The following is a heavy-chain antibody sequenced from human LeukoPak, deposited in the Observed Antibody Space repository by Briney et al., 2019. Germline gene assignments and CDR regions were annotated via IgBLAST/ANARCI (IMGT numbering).Heavy chain of an antibody. CDR2: INPNSGGT. CDR3: ARDGSNSSSWIWFDP. J-gene: IGHJ5*02. CDR1: GYIFTGYY. Sequence: ASVKVSCKASGYIFTGYYMHWVRQAPGQGLEWMGWINPNSGGTNYAQKFQGRVTMTRDTSISTAYMELSRLRSDGTAVYYCARDGSNSSSWIWFDPWGQGTLVTASS. D-gene: IGHD6-13*01. V-gene: IGHV1-2*02.